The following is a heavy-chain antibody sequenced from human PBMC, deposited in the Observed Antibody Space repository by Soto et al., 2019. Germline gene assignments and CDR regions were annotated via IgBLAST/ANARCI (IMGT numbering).Heavy chain of an antibody. CDR2: IYYSGST. CDR1: GGSISSYY. Sequence: SETLSLTCTVSGGSISSYYWSWIRQPPGKGLEWIGYIYYSGSTNYNPSLKSRVTISVDTSKNQFSLKLSSVTAADTAVYYCASPYDSSGYYYPGVEYFQHWGQGTLVTVSS. V-gene: IGHV4-59*08. J-gene: IGHJ1*01. D-gene: IGHD3-22*01. CDR3: ASPYDSSGYYYPGVEYFQH.